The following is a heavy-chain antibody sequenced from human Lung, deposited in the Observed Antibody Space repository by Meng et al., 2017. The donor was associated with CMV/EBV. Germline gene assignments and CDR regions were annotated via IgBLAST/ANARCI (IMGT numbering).Heavy chain of an antibody. D-gene: IGHD3-10*01. CDR2: INYSGST. J-gene: IGHJ5*02. CDR1: GGSIIIYY. V-gene: IGHV4-59*01. Sequence: QLHLQESGQDLVKTSETLSLTCNVSGGSIIIYYWSWIRQPPGKGLEWIGYINYSGSTNYNPSLKSRVTISVDTSKNQFSLKLSSVTAADTAVYYCAREEGIGGFDPWGQGTLVTVSS. CDR3: AREEGIGGFDP.